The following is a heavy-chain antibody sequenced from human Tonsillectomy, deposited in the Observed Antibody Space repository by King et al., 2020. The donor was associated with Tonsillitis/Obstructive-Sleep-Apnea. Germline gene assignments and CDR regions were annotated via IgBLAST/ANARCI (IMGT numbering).Heavy chain of an antibody. V-gene: IGHV3-11*01. CDR1: GFTFSDYY. D-gene: IGHD7-27*01. J-gene: IGHJ3*02. CDR3: ASRNWDDAFDI. CDR2: ISSSGTTI. Sequence: HVQLVESGGGLVKPGGSLRLSCAASGFTFSDYYMSWIRQAPGKGLEWVSYISSSGTTIYYADSVKGRFTISRDNAKNSLYLQRNSLRAEDTAVYYCASRNWDDAFDIWGQGTMVTVSS.